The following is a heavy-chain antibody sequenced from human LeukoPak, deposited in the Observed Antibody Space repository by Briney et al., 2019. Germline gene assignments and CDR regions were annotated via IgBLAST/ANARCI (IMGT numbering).Heavy chain of an antibody. CDR3: ARRNAMDV. CDR1: GFTFSNYW. J-gene: IGHJ6*02. V-gene: IGHV3-7*03. Sequence: GGSLRLSCAASGFTFSNYWMTWVRQAPGKGLEWVANINRDGSERYYVGSVKGRFTISRDDAKSSLYLQMNSLRAEDTAVYYCARRNAMDVWGQGTTVIVFS. CDR2: INRDGSER.